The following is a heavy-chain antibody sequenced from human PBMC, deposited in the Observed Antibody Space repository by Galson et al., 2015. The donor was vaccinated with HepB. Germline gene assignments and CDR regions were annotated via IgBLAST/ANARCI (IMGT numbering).Heavy chain of an antibody. J-gene: IGHJ4*02. CDR2: ISSSSSYI. V-gene: IGHV3-21*01. Sequence: SLRLSCAASGFTFSSYSMNWVRQAPGKGLEWVSSISSSSSYIYYADSVKGRFTISRDNAKNSLYLQMNSLRAEDTAVYYCARGTYSSGWYLDYWGQGTLVTVSS. CDR1: GFTFSSYS. D-gene: IGHD6-19*01. CDR3: ARGTYSSGWYLDY.